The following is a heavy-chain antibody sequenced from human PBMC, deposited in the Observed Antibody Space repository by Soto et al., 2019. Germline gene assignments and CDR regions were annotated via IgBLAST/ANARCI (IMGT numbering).Heavy chain of an antibody. J-gene: IGHJ5*02. Sequence: SETLSLTCTVSGGSISSYYWSWIRQPPGKGLEWIGYIYYSGSTDCNPSLKSRVTISVDTSKNQFSLTLSSVTAADTAVYYCAREHRAAAGMHGFDTWGQGTLVTVSS. CDR3: AREHRAAAGMHGFDT. CDR2: IYYSGST. CDR1: GGSISSYY. V-gene: IGHV4-59*01. D-gene: IGHD6-13*01.